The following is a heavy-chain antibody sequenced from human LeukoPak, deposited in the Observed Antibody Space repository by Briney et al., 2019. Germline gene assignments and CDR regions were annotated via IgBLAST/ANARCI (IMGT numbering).Heavy chain of an antibody. CDR2: IYTSGST. CDR3: ASTLWSGYSDY. CDR1: GGSIRSGSYY. J-gene: IGHJ4*02. Sequence: SQTLSLTCTVSGGSIRSGSYYWSWIRPPAGKGLEWIGRIYTSGSTNYNPSLKSRVTISVDTSKNQFSLKLSSVTAADTAVYYCASTLWSGYSDYWGQGTLVTVSS. D-gene: IGHD3-3*01. V-gene: IGHV4-61*02.